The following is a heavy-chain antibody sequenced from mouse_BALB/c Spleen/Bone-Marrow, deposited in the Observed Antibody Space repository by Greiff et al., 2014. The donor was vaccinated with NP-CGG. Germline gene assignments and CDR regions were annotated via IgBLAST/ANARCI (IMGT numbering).Heavy chain of an antibody. J-gene: IGHJ2*01. Sequence: VQLQQSGPSLVKPSQTLSLTCSVTGDSITSGYWNWIRKFPGNKLEYMGYTSYSGSTYYNPSPKSRISITRDTSKNQYYLQLNSVTTEDTATYYCARSRDYYGNSLDYWGQGTTLTVSS. D-gene: IGHD2-1*01. V-gene: IGHV3-8*02. CDR3: ARSRDYYGNSLDY. CDR1: GDSITSGY. CDR2: TSYSGST.